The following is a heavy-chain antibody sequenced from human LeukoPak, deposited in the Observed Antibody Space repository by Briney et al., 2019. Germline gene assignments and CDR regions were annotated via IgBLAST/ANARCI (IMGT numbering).Heavy chain of an antibody. CDR3: TRDRTSVTLFDY. CDR1: GFTFSSYW. V-gene: IGHV3-74*01. D-gene: IGHD4-17*01. Sequence: PGGSLRLSCAASGFTFSSYWMSWVRQAPGKGLVWVSRISPDGSTTGYADCVEGRFTVSRDNAKNTLYLQMNSLRDEDTAFYYCTRDRTSVTLFDYWGHGTLVTVSS. CDR2: ISPDGSTT. J-gene: IGHJ4*01.